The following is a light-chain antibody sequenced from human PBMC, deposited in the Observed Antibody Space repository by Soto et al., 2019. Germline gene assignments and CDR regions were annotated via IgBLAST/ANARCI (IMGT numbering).Light chain of an antibody. CDR3: SSFTTSNPRV. CDR1: SSDVGAYNY. J-gene: IGLJ1*01. CDR2: DVS. Sequence: QSVLTQPASVSGSPGQSITISCTGTSSDVGAYNYVAWYQQHPGKAPQLMIYDVSSRPSGISYRFSGSKSDNTASLTISGLQAEDEADYCCSSFTTSNPRVFGTGTKVTAL. V-gene: IGLV2-14*03.